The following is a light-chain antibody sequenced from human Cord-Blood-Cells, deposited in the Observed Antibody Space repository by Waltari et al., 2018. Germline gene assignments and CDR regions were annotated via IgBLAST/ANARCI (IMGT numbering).Light chain of an antibody. V-gene: IGLV2-8*01. CDR3: SSYAGSNNWV. Sequence: QSALTQPPSASGSPGQSVTISCTGTSSDVGGYNYVSWYQQHPGKAPKLMIYEVSNRPSGVPDRFSGSNSGNTASLTVSGLQAEDEADYYCSSYAGSNNWVFGGGTKLTVL. CDR1: SSDVGGYNY. CDR2: EVS. J-gene: IGLJ3*02.